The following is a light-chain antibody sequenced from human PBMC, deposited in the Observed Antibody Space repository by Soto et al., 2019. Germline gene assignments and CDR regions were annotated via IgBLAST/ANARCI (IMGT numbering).Light chain of an antibody. V-gene: IGKV3D-20*02. J-gene: IGKJ5*01. CDR3: QQRSNL. CDR2: GAS. Sequence: ETVLTQSSVTVSLSPCQESTLSCRASQSVTTRYLAWYQQKPGQAPRLLMYGASNRATGIPDRFSGSGSGTDFTLTISGLEPEDFAVYYCQQRSNLFGQGTRLEIK. CDR1: QSVTTRY.